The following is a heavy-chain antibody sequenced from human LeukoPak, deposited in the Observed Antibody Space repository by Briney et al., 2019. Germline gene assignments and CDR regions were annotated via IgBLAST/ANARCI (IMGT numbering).Heavy chain of an antibody. V-gene: IGHV3-7*01. D-gene: IGHD3-22*01. CDR1: GFTFSSYW. Sequence: GGSLRLSCAASGFTFSSYWMSWVRQAPGKGLEWVANIKQDGSEKYYVDSVKGRFTISRDNAKNSLDLQMNSLRAEDTAVYYCARRVLYYDSSGYGTYYYYMDVWGKGTTVTVSS. CDR3: ARRVLYYDSSGYGTYYYYMDV. CDR2: IKQDGSEK. J-gene: IGHJ6*03.